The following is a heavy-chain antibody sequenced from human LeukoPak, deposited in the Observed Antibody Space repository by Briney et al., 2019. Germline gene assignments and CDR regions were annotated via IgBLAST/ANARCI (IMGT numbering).Heavy chain of an antibody. J-gene: IGHJ4*02. V-gene: IGHV1-69*13. Sequence: SVKVSCKASGGTFRSYAISWVRQAPGQGLEWMGGIIPIFGTANYAQKFQGRVTITADESTNTAYLELSSLRSEDTAVYYCARGGYCSSTGCYASFDYWGQETLVTVSS. CDR2: IIPIFGTA. CDR3: ARGGYCSSTGCYASFDY. D-gene: IGHD2-2*01. CDR1: GGTFRSYA.